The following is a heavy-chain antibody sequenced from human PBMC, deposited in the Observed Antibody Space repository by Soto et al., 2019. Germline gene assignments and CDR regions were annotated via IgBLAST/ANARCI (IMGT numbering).Heavy chain of an antibody. J-gene: IGHJ4*02. Sequence: GGSLRLSCAASGFTFDDYAMHWVRQAPGKGLEWVSLISWDGGSTYYADSVKGRFTISRDNSKNSLYLQMNSLRAEDTALYYCAKDAYLRDGYNYGPGYWGQGTLVTVSS. CDR2: ISWDGGST. CDR1: GFTFDDYA. CDR3: AKDAYLRDGYNYGPGY. D-gene: IGHD5-12*01. V-gene: IGHV3-43D*04.